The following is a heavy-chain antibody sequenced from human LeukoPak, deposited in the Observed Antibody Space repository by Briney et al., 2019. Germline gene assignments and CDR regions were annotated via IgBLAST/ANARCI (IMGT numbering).Heavy chain of an antibody. D-gene: IGHD6-13*01. CDR1: GFTFSSYA. CDR2: ISYDGSNK. J-gene: IGHJ4*02. Sequence: GGSLRLSCAATGFTFSSYAMHWVRQAPGKGLEWVAVISYDGSNKYYADSVRGRFTISRDSSKNTLYLQMNSLRAEDTAVYYCARAKAAAAGTAFDYWGQGTLVTVSS. V-gene: IGHV3-30*04. CDR3: ARAKAAAAGTAFDY.